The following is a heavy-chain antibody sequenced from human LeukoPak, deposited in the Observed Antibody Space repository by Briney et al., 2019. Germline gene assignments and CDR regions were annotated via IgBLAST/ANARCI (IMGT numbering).Heavy chain of an antibody. D-gene: IGHD3-22*01. V-gene: IGHV4-59*11. CDR3: AKDVDSSGYYLSFDY. Sequence: PSETLSLTCTVSGVPICTHYWRWLPQRPGKGLEWIVDIHYSGNTNYKPSLKSRVTISVDTSKNQFSLKLNSVTTADTAVYYCAKDVDSSGYYLSFDYWGQGTLVTVSS. CDR2: IHYSGNT. J-gene: IGHJ4*02. CDR1: GVPICTHY.